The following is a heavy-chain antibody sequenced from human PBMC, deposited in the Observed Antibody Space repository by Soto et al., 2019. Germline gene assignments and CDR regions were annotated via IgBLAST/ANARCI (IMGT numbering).Heavy chain of an antibody. CDR2: ISSSSSYI. D-gene: IGHD6-19*01. Sequence: SLRLSCAASGFTFSSYSMNWVRQAPGKGLEWASSISSSSSYIYYADSVKGRFTISRDNAKNSLYLQMNSLRAEDTAVYYCARSMIIAVAGTFDYWGQGTLVTVSS. J-gene: IGHJ4*02. CDR1: GFTFSSYS. V-gene: IGHV3-21*01. CDR3: ARSMIIAVAGTFDY.